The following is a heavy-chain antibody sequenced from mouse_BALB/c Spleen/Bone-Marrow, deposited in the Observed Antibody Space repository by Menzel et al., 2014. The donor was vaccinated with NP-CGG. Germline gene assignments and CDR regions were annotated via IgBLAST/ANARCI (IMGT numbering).Heavy chain of an antibody. J-gene: IGHJ2*01. Sequence: VLLVESGAELVKPGAPVKLSCKASGYTFTSYWMNWVKQRPGRGLEWIGRIDPSDSETHYNQKFKDKATLTVDKSSSTAYIQLSSLTSEDSAVYYCARNWVYFDYWGQGTTLTVSS. D-gene: IGHD4-1*01. V-gene: IGHV1-69*02. CDR3: ARNWVYFDY. CDR1: GYTFTSYW. CDR2: IDPSDSET.